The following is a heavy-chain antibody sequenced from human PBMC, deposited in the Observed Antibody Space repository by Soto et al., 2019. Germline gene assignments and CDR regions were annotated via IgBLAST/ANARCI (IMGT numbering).Heavy chain of an antibody. J-gene: IGHJ4*02. Sequence: VGSLRLSCAASGFTFSSYSMSWVRQAPGKGLEWVSGFRSGGDDDTTYYADSVRGRFTISRDNSKNTLFLQMNSLRAEDTAIYYCAKKVNSGSGSQFFDYWGQGTLVTVSS. V-gene: IGHV3-23*01. CDR1: GFTFSSYS. CDR2: FRSGGDDDTT. D-gene: IGHD3-10*01. CDR3: AKKVNSGSGSQFFDY.